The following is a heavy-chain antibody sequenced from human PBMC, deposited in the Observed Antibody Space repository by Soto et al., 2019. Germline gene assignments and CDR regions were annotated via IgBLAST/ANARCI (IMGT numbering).Heavy chain of an antibody. V-gene: IGHV1-69*13. Sequence: ASVKVSCKASGGTFSSYAISWVRQAPGQGLEWMGGIIPIFGTANYAQKFQGRVTITADESTSTAYMELSSLRSEDTAVYYCAGRSGYYGFVLDYWDQGTLVTVSS. CDR1: GGTFSSYA. CDR3: AGRSGYYGFVLDY. J-gene: IGHJ4*02. D-gene: IGHD3-22*01. CDR2: IIPIFGTA.